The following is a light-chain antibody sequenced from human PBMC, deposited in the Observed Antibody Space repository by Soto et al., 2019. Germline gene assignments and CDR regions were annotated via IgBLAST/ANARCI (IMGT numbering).Light chain of an antibody. Sequence: DIVLTQSPATLSLSPGERATLSCRASQSVSSYLAWYQQKPGQAPRLLIYDASNRATGIPARFSGSGSGTDFTLTISSLEPEDFAAYYCQQRSNWPPYTFGQGSKLEIK. CDR2: DAS. CDR1: QSVSSY. V-gene: IGKV3-11*01. J-gene: IGKJ2*01. CDR3: QQRSNWPPYT.